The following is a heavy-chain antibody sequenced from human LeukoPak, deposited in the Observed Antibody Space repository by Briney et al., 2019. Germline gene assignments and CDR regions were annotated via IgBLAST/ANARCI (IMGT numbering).Heavy chain of an antibody. D-gene: IGHD3-22*01. V-gene: IGHV4-34*01. J-gene: IGHJ5*02. CDR1: GGSFSGYY. Sequence: PSETLSLTCAVYGGSFSGYYWSWIRQPPGKGLEWIGEINHSGSTNYNPSLKSRVTISVDTSKNQFSLKLSSVTAADRAVYYCARAPDYYDSSGYSFDPWGQGTLVTVSS. CDR2: INHSGST. CDR3: ARAPDYYDSSGYSFDP.